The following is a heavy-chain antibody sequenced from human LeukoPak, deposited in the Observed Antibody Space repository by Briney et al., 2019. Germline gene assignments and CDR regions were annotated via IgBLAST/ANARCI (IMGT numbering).Heavy chain of an antibody. CDR3: ARGYCSSSSCYLYYYYGMGV. CDR1: GYTFTGYY. D-gene: IGHD2-2*01. J-gene: IGHJ6*02. CDR2: INPNSGGT. Sequence: GASVKVSCKASGYTFTGYYMHWVRQAPGQGLEWMGWINPNSGGTNHAQKFQGRVTMTRDTSISTAYMELSRLRSDDTAVYYCARGYCSSSSCYLYYYYGMGVWGQGTTVTVSS. V-gene: IGHV1-2*02.